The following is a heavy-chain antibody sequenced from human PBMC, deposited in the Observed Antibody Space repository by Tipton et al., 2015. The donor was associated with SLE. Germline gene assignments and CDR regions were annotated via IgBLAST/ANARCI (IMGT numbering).Heavy chain of an antibody. CDR2: IYYSGST. CDR1: GGSISSSSYY. V-gene: IGHV4-61*05. CDR3: ARQVSAMADFDY. Sequence: TLSLTCTVSGGSISSSSYYWGWIRQPPGKGLEWIGYIYYSGSTNYNPSLKSRVTISVDTSKYQFSLKLSSVTAADTAVYYCARQVSAMADFDYWGQGTLVTVSS. D-gene: IGHD5-18*01. J-gene: IGHJ4*02.